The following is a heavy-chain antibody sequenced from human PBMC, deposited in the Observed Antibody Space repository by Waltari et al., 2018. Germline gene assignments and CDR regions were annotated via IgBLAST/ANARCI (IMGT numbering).Heavy chain of an antibody. CDR3: ATVDIAARLDFDY. CDR2: IYSGGST. CDR1: GFTFSSYA. V-gene: IGHV3-23*03. Sequence: EVQLLESGGGLVQPGGSLRLSCAASGFTFSSYAMSWVRQAPGKGLEWVSVIYSGGSTYDADSVKGRFTISRDNSKNTLYLQMNSLRAEDTAVYYCATVDIAARLDFDYWGQGTLVTVSS. D-gene: IGHD6-6*01. J-gene: IGHJ4*02.